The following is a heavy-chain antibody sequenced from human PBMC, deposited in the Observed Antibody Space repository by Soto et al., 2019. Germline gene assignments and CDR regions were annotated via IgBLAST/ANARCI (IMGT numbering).Heavy chain of an antibody. CDR1: GGSISSGGYY. J-gene: IGHJ4*02. Sequence: QVQLQESGPGLVKPSQTLSLTCTVSGGSISSGGYYWSWIRQHPGKGLEWIGYIYYSGSTYYNPSLKSRVTVSVDTSKNQCSLKLSSVTAADTAVYYCARGYYYDSSGYSLGDYWGQGTLVTVSS. CDR2: IYYSGST. V-gene: IGHV4-31*03. CDR3: ARGYYYDSSGYSLGDY. D-gene: IGHD3-22*01.